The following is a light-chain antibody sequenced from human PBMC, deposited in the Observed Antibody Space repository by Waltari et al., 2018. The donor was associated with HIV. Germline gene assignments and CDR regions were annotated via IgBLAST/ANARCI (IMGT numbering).Light chain of an antibody. V-gene: IGKV1-39*01. CDR1: QSISNY. CDR3: QQCFTSSFT. J-gene: IGKJ3*01. Sequence: IQMTQSPSSLSASIGDRLTITCRASQSISNYWNWYQKKPGRAPKLLIYAASSWPSGVPSRFSGSGSGTDFTLTISSLQPEDSATYFCQQCFTSSFTFGPGTKVDIK. CDR2: AAS.